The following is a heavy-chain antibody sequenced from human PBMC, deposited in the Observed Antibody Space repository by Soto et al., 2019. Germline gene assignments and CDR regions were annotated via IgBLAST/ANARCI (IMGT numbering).Heavy chain of an antibody. J-gene: IGHJ6*01. CDR1: GGSFSGYY. CDR3: ASDERYSSSWYATARSDYYYGMDV. V-gene: IGHV4-34*01. Sequence: PSETLSLTCAVYGGSFSGYYWSWLRQPPGKGLEWIGEINHSGSTNYNPSLKSRVTISVGTAKNQFSLELSSVTAADTAVYYCASDERYSSSWYATARSDYYYGMDVGGQGTTVNVSS. D-gene: IGHD6-13*01. CDR2: INHSGST.